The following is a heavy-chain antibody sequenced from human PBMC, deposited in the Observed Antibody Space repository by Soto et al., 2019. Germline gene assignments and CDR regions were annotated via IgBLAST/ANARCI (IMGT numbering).Heavy chain of an antibody. CDR2: IYYSGST. Sequence: SETLSLTCTVSGGSISSYYWSWIRQPPGKGLEWIGYIYYSGSTNYNPSLKSRVTISVDTSKNQFSLKLSSVTAADTAVYYCARGDQGSYAFDIWGQGTMVTVSS. J-gene: IGHJ3*02. CDR3: ARGDQGSYAFDI. D-gene: IGHD2-2*01. CDR1: GGSISSYY. V-gene: IGHV4-59*01.